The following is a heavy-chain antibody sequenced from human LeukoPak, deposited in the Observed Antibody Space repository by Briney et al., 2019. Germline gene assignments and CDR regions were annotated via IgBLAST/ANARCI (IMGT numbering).Heavy chain of an antibody. V-gene: IGHV4-39*01. D-gene: IGHD3-9*01. Sequence: SQTLSLTCTVSGGSVSSSTYYWGWIRQPPGKGLEWIGNIYYSGSTYYNPSLTSRVTMSVHTSNNKFSLKMHSVTAADTAVYYCARLSKGRFFDYIFDYWGQGTLVTVSS. J-gene: IGHJ4*02. CDR3: ARLSKGRFFDYIFDY. CDR1: GGSVSSSTYY. CDR2: IYYSGST.